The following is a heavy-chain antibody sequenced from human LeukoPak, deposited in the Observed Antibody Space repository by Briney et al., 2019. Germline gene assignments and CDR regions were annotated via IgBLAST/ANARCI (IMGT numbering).Heavy chain of an antibody. V-gene: IGHV3-7*04. J-gene: IGHJ4*02. D-gene: IGHD3-22*01. Sequence: GGSLRLSCAASGFTFTSYWMSWVRQAPGKGMEWVANIKEDGSDKYYVDSVKGRFTISRDNAKNSLYLQMNSLRAEDTAVYYCARGRIYYIYWGQGTLVTVSS. CDR2: IKEDGSDK. CDR1: GFTFTSYW. CDR3: ARGRIYYIY.